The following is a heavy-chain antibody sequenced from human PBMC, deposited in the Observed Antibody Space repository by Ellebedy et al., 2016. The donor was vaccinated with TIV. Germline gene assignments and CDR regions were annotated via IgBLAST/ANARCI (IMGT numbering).Heavy chain of an antibody. CDR3: ASARNYYDSSDYYQKSYGMDV. V-gene: IGHV1-3*01. D-gene: IGHD3-22*01. J-gene: IGHJ6*02. CDR2: INGGNGNT. Sequence: AASVKVSCKASGYTFTTYAIHWVRQAPGQGLEWMGWINGGNGNTKYSQKFQGRVTITRDTSAGTAYMELSSLRSEDTALYYSASARNYYDSSDYYQKSYGMDVWGQGTTVTVSS. CDR1: GYTFTTYA.